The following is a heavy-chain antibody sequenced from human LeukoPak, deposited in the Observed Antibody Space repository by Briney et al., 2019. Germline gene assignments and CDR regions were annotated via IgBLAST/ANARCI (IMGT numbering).Heavy chain of an antibody. D-gene: IGHD6-19*01. CDR3: AKDYEIAVMGYFDY. CDR1: GFTLSSYA. V-gene: IGHV3-23*01. CDR2: ISGSGGST. Sequence: PGGSLRLSCAASGFTLSSYAMSWVRQAPGKGLEWVSAISGSGGSTYYADSVKGRFTISRDNSKNTLYLQMNSLRAEDTAVYYCAKDYEIAVMGYFDYWGQGTLVTVSS. J-gene: IGHJ4*02.